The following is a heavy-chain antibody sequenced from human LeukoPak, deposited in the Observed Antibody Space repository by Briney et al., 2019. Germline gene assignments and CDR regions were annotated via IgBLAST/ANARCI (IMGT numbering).Heavy chain of an antibody. D-gene: IGHD3-22*01. CDR1: GYTFTDYY. J-gene: IGHJ4*02. Sequence: GSSVKVSCKASGYTFTDYYVHWVRQAPGQGLEWMGWINPNSGDTDYARKFLGRVTMTRDTSIRTAYMELTGLQTDDTAVYYCARKVFYYDSGHLSGYHYFDYWGQGTLVTVSS. CDR2: INPNSGDT. CDR3: ARKVFYYDSGHLSGYHYFDY. V-gene: IGHV1-2*02.